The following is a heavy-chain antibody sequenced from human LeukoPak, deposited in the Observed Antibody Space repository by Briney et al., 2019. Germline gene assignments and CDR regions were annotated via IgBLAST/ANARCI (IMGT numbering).Heavy chain of an antibody. CDR1: GGSISSSSYY. CDR2: IYYSGST. D-gene: IGHD6-6*01. V-gene: IGHV4-39*01. Sequence: SETLSLTCTVSGGSISSSSYYWGWIRQPPGKGLEWIGSIYYSGSTYYNPSLKSRVTISVDTSKNQFSLKLSSVTAANTAVYYCARRVAARPSWFDPWGQGTLVTVSS. J-gene: IGHJ5*02. CDR3: ARRVAARPSWFDP.